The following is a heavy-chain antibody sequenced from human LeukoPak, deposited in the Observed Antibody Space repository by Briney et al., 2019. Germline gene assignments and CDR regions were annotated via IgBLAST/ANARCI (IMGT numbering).Heavy chain of an antibody. J-gene: IGHJ3*02. CDR2: IYSGGST. D-gene: IGHD4-23*01. Sequence: GGSLRLSCAASRFTVSSNYMSWVRQAPGKGLEWVSVIYSGGSTYYADSVKGRFTISRDNSKNTLYLQMNSLRAEDTAVYYCARMGGNSGIEHAFDIWGQGTMVTVSS. CDR1: RFTVSSNY. CDR3: ARMGGNSGIEHAFDI. V-gene: IGHV3-53*01.